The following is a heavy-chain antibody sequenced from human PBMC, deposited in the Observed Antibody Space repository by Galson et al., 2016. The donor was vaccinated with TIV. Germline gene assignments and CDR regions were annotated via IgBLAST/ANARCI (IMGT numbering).Heavy chain of an antibody. CDR3: GAGRPGYCSGSSCLAYDY. D-gene: IGHD2-2*01. Sequence: SLRLSCAASGLIFRDYAMSWVRQAPGKGLEWVSAISGNGLDTYYADSVRGRFAISRDNSKNIVNLQMDSLRVEDTAVYYCGAGRPGYCSGSSCLAYDYRGQGAQVIVS. J-gene: IGHJ4*02. CDR1: GLIFRDYA. CDR2: ISGNGLDT. V-gene: IGHV3-23*01.